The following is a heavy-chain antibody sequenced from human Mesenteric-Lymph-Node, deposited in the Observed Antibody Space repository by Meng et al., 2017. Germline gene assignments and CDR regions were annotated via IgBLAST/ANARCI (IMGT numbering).Heavy chain of an antibody. CDR1: GGSISSYY. CDR3: ARVYRGVPFDY. J-gene: IGHJ4*02. V-gene: IGHV4-4*07. D-gene: IGHD2-2*02. CDR2: INTSGST. Sequence: SETLSLTCTVSGGSISSYYWSWIRQPAGKGLEWIGRINTSGSTNYNPSLKSRVTMSIDTSKSQFSLKLSSVTAADTAVYYCARVYRGVPFDYWGPGTLVTVSS.